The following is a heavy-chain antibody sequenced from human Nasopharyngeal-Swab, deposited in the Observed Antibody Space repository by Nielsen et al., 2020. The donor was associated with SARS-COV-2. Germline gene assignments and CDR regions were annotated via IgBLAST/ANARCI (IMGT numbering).Heavy chain of an antibody. J-gene: IGHJ4*02. V-gene: IGHV5-51*01. CDR1: GYIFPNYW. D-gene: IGHD5-18*01. Sequence: GESLKIPCKGSGYIFPNYWIGWVRQSPGKGPEWIGIIDAADSDTMHSTSFQGQVTISADRSINTAYVQWSSLKASDNAMYYCARRPAFSYGHFDHWGQGTLVTVSS. CDR3: ARRPAFSYGHFDH. CDR2: IDAADSDT.